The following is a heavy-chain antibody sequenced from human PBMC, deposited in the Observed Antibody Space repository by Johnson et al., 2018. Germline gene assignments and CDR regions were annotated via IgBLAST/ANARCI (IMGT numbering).Heavy chain of an antibody. V-gene: IGHV3-23*04. J-gene: IGHJ6*02. D-gene: IGHD4-17*01. CDR1: GFTFRDHA. CDR2: ISVGGGNT. Sequence: VQLVQSGGGLVQPGGSLRLSCAASGFTFRDHAMTWVRQGPGKGLEWVSSISVGGGNTYYADSVKGRFTLSRDNSKNTLFLDMNILIAEDTAVYYCASDPTVPIFSVDVTFSGGPMDVCGQGTTVTVSS. CDR3: ASDPTVPIFSVDVTFSGGPMDV.